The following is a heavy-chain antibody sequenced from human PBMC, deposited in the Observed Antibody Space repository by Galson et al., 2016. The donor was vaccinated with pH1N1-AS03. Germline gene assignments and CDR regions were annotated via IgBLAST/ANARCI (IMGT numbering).Heavy chain of an antibody. V-gene: IGHV4-38-2*02. D-gene: IGHD6-13*01. CDR1: GYSISSGYY. J-gene: IGHJ4*02. Sequence: SETLSLTCAVSGYSISSGYYWGWIRQPPGKGLKWIGSIYHSGSTYYNPSLKSRITISVDTSKNQSSLNLYSVTAADTAVYYCAREGAAADPDDSWGQGTLVTVSS. CDR3: AREGAAADPDDS. CDR2: IYHSGST.